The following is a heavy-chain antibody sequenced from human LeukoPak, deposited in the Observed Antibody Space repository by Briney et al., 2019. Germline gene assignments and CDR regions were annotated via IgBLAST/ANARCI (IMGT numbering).Heavy chain of an antibody. CDR3: AKDPKRGHSGYDYVY. D-gene: IGHD5-12*01. CDR2: ISGSGGST. Sequence: GGSLRLSCAASGFTFSSYAMSWVRQAPGKGLDWVSAISGSGGSTYYADSVKGRFTISRDNSKNTLYLQMNSLRAEDTAVYYCAKDPKRGHSGYDYVYWGQGTLVTVSS. CDR1: GFTFSSYA. V-gene: IGHV3-23*01. J-gene: IGHJ4*02.